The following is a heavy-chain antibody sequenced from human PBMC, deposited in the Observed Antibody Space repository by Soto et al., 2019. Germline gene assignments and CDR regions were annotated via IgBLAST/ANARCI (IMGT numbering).Heavy chain of an antibody. CDR3: ARSTYDSSGYYYGGSDFDY. CDR1: GYTFTGYY. Sequence: VASVKVSCKASGYTFTGYYMHWVRQAPGQGLEWMGWINPNSGGTNYAQKFQGWVTMTRDTSISTAYMELSRLRSDDTAVYYCARSTYDSSGYYYGGSDFDYWGQGTLVTVSS. J-gene: IGHJ4*02. D-gene: IGHD3-22*01. CDR2: INPNSGGT. V-gene: IGHV1-2*04.